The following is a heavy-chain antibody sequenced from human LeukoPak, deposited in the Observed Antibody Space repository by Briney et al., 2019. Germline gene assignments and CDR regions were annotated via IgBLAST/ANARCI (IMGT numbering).Heavy chain of an antibody. CDR1: GYTFTRYA. Sequence: GASVKVSCKASGYTFTRYAVNWVRQAPGQGLEWMGWINTNTGNPTYAQGFTERFVFSLDTSVNTAYLQISSLEAEDTAVYHCARESFSSGWYYYGLDVWGQGTTVTVSS. D-gene: IGHD6-13*01. CDR3: ARESFSSGWYYYGLDV. V-gene: IGHV7-4-1*02. J-gene: IGHJ6*02. CDR2: INTNTGNP.